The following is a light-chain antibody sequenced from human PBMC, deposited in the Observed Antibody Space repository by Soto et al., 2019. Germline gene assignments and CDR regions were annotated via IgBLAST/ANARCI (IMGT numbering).Light chain of an antibody. V-gene: IGLV2-11*01. J-gene: IGLJ1*01. CDR1: RSDVGDYDY. CDR2: DVS. CDR3: CSYAGTSTYV. Sequence: QSALTQPPSVSGSPGQSVTISCTGTRSDVGDYDYVSWYLQHPGTAPKLLISDVSRRHSGVPDRFSGSKSGNTASLTISGLQVDDEGDYYCCSYAGTSTYVFGTGTK.